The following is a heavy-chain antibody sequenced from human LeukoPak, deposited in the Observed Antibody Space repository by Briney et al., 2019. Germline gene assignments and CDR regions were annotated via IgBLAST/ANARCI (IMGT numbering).Heavy chain of an antibody. D-gene: IGHD1-26*01. CDR1: GYTFTSYG. CDR3: ARARGSGSYLYCYYYMDV. J-gene: IGHJ6*03. V-gene: IGHV1-18*01. CDR2: INVYNDNT. Sequence: ASVKVSCKASGYTFTSYGISWVRQAPGQGLECIGWINVYNDNTNYAQKVQGRVTMTRNTSISTAYMELSSLRSEDTAVYYCARARGSGSYLYCYYYMDVWGKGTTVTISS.